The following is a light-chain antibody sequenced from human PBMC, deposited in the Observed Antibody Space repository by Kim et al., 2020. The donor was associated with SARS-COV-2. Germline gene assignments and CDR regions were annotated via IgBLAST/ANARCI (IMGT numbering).Light chain of an antibody. Sequence: SYELTQPLSVSVAPGKTARITCGGNNIGSKNVHWYQQKPGQAPVLVIYRDSNRPSGIPERFSGSNSGNTATLTISRAQAGDEADYYCQVWDSSTTVFGGGTKLTVL. J-gene: IGLJ3*02. CDR3: QVWDSSTTV. CDR2: RDS. V-gene: IGLV3-9*01. CDR1: NIGSKN.